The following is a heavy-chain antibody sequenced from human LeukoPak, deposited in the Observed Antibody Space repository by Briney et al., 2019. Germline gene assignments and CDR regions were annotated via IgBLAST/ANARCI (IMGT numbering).Heavy chain of an antibody. D-gene: IGHD4-17*01. Sequence: SSETLSLTCAVSGGSFSGYYWTWIRQPPGKGLEWIGEINHSGSANYNPSLKSRVTISLDTSKNQFSLKLSSVTAADTAVYYCARGQGTVTTHWGQGTLVTVSS. CDR2: INHSGSA. V-gene: IGHV4-34*01. CDR3: ARGQGTVTTH. J-gene: IGHJ4*02. CDR1: GGSFSGYY.